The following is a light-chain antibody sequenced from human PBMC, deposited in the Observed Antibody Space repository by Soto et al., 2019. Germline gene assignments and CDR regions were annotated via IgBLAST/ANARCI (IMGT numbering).Light chain of an antibody. CDR3: SSLTTSFTYV. CDR1: SSDVGAYNY. CDR2: EVS. V-gene: IGLV2-14*01. Sequence: QSALAQPASVSGPPGQSVAISCTGTSSDVGAYNYISWYQQHPGKAPKLLLSEVSNRPSGVSDRFSGSKSGNTASLTISGLQAEDEADYYCSSLTTSFTYVFGTGTKVTVL. J-gene: IGLJ1*01.